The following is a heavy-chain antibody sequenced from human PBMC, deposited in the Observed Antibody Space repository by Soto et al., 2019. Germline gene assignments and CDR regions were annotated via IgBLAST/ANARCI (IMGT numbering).Heavy chain of an antibody. J-gene: IGHJ4*02. Sequence: GGSLRLSCAASGFTFSSYGMHWVRQAPGKGLEWVAVIWYDGSNKYYADSVKGRFTISRDNSKNTLYLQMNSLRAEDTAVYYCARQIAARYYFDYWGQGTLVTVSS. CDR1: GFTFSSYG. V-gene: IGHV3-33*01. CDR2: IWYDGSNK. CDR3: ARQIAARYYFDY. D-gene: IGHD6-13*01.